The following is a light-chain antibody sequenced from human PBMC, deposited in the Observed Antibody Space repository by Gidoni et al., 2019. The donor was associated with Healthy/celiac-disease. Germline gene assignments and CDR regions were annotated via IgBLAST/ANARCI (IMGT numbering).Light chain of an antibody. V-gene: IGLV2-14*01. Sequence: QSALTQPASVSGSPGQSITISCTGTSSDVGDYKYVSWYQQHPGKAPKPMIYDVGNRPSGVSNRFTGSKSGNTASLTISGRQAEDEADYYCSSYTSSSSYVFGTGTKVTVL. J-gene: IGLJ1*01. CDR3: SSYTSSSSYV. CDR2: DVG. CDR1: SSDVGDYKY.